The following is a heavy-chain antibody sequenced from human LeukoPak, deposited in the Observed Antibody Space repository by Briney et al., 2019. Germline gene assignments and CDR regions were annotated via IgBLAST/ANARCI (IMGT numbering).Heavy chain of an antibody. V-gene: IGHV4-34*01. Sequence: NPSETLSLTCAVYGGSFSGYYWSWIRQPPGKGLEWIGEINHSGSTNYNPSLKSRVTISVDTSKNQFSLKLSSVTAADTAVYYCAKCGYSSSWYPRYWGQGTLVTVSS. J-gene: IGHJ4*02. CDR2: INHSGST. D-gene: IGHD6-13*01. CDR3: AKCGYSSSWYPRY. CDR1: GGSFSGYY.